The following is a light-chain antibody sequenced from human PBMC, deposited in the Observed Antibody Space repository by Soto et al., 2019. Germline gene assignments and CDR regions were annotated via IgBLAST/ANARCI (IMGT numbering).Light chain of an antibody. CDR3: SSYAGSSTYV. J-gene: IGLJ1*01. CDR2: EVS. V-gene: IGLV2-8*01. Sequence: QSVLTQPPSASGSPGQSVTISCTGTSSDVGGYDYVSWYQQHPGKAPKLMIYEVSKRPSGVPDRFSGSKSGNTASLTVSGLQAEDEADYYCSSYAGSSTYVFGTGTK. CDR1: SSDVGGYDY.